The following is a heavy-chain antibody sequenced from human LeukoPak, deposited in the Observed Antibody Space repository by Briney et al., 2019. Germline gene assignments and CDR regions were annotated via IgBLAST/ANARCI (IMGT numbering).Heavy chain of an antibody. CDR3: AKANCGSECFYIMDV. V-gene: IGHV3-23*01. Sequence: GGSLRLPCAAYGFTSSNFAMNWVRQAPGKGLECVSSISGSTGRTYYADSVKGRFTISRDDSKNTVYLEMNNLRAEDTAFYFCAKANCGSECFYIMDVWGQGTMVTVSS. D-gene: IGHD3-16*01. J-gene: IGHJ6*02. CDR2: ISGSTGRT. CDR1: GFTSSNFA.